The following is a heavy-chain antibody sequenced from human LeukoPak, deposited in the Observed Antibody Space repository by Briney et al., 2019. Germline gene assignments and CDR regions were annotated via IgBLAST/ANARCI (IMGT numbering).Heavy chain of an antibody. CDR2: IFYSGST. Sequence: PSETLSLTCTVSGGSISSYYWSWIRQPPGKGLEWIGYIFYSGSTNYNPSLKSRVTISVDTSKNQFSLKLTSVTAADTAAYYCARHDSWLAAGFDYWGQGTLVTVSS. CDR1: GGSISSYY. V-gene: IGHV4-59*08. D-gene: IGHD6-13*01. J-gene: IGHJ4*02. CDR3: ARHDSWLAAGFDY.